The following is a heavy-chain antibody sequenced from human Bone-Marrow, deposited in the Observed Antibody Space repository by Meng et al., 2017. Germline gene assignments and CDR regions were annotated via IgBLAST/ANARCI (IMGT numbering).Heavy chain of an antibody. D-gene: IGHD3-16*01. CDR2: IYYSGST. V-gene: IGHV4-59*01. J-gene: IGHJ4*02. CDR3: ARLQGDGFFDY. CDR1: GGSIRSYY. Sequence: SETLSLTCTVSGGSIRSYYWSWIRQPPGMGLEWIGYIYYSGSTKYNPSLRSRVAMSLDKSKNQLSLKLSSVTAADTAVYYCARLQGDGFFDYWGQGTLVTVSS.